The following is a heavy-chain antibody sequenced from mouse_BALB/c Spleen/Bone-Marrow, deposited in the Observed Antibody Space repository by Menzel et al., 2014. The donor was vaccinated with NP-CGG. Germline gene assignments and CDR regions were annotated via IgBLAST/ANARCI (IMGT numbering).Heavy chain of an antibody. CDR3: ASRRDYASFDY. CDR2: ISSGGTYT. CDR1: GFTFSNYG. J-gene: IGHJ2*01. Sequence: EVKLVESGGDLVKPGGSLKLSCAASGFTFSNYGMSWVRQIPDKRLEWVATISSGGTYTFYPDSVKGRFTISRDNTKNPLPLQMPSWNFEDTAMYYCASRRDYASFDYGAQATTLTVSS. D-gene: IGHD2-4*01. V-gene: IGHV5-6*02.